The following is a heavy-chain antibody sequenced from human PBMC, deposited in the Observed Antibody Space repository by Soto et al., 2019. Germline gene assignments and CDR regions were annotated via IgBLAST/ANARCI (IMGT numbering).Heavy chain of an antibody. CDR1: GGSISSSSYY. CDR2: IYYSGST. V-gene: IGHV4-39*01. J-gene: IGHJ4*02. D-gene: IGHD3-22*01. CDR3: ARQYDSSGKSARELDY. Sequence: SETLSLTCTVSGGSISSSSYYWGWIRQPPGKGLEWIGSIYYSGSTYYNPSLKSRVTISVDTSKNQFSLKLSSVTAADTAVYYCARQYDSSGKSARELDYWGQGTLVTVSS.